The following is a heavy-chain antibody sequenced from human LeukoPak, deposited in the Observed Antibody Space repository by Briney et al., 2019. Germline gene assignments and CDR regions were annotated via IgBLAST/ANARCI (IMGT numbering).Heavy chain of an antibody. CDR3: ARALGKDDAFDI. CDR1: GGTFSSYA. CDR2: IIPIFGTA. Sequence: SVMVSCKASGGTFSSYAISWVRQAPGQGLEWMGGIIPIFGTANYAQKFQGRVTITTDESTSTAYMELSSLRSEDTAVYYCARALGKDDAFDIWGQGTMVTVSS. V-gene: IGHV1-69*05. J-gene: IGHJ3*02. D-gene: IGHD3-10*01.